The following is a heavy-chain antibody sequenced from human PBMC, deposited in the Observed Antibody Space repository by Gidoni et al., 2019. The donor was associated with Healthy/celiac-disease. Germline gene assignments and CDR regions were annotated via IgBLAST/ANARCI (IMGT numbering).Heavy chain of an antibody. CDR2: INADNGNT. V-gene: IGHV1-18*01. D-gene: IGHD6-13*01. J-gene: IGHJ4*02. CDR3: ARGDSSWYGGDY. CDR1: GYTFTRYG. Sequence: QGHLVRSGAEVKKPRASVKVACKASGYTFTRYGSRWVRQAPGQGLEWMGWINADNGNTNYAQKLQGRVTMTTDTSTSTAYMELRSLRSADTAVYYCARGDSSWYGGDYWGQGTLVTVSS.